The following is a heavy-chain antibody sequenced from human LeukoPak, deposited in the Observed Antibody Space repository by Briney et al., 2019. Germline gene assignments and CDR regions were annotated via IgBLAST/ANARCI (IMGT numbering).Heavy chain of an antibody. V-gene: IGHV4-34*01. CDR3: ARGGGYSYGEEHAFDI. CDR1: GGSFSGYY. CDR2: INHSGST. D-gene: IGHD5-18*01. Sequence: SETLSLTCAAYGGSFSGYYWSWIRQPPGKGLEWIGEINHSGSTNYNPSLKSRVTIPVDTSKNQFSLKLSSVTAADTAVYYCARGGGYSYGEEHAFDIWGQGTMVTVSS. J-gene: IGHJ3*02.